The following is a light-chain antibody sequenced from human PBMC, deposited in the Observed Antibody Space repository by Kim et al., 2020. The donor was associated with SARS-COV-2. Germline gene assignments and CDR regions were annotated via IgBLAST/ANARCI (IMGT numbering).Light chain of an antibody. Sequence: ASVRHRITITWRASQVFRNYSAWYKQTPGKVPNPLIYAASALQSAVPSRFSGSGSGTYFTLTISSLQPEDVATYYSQKYTSAPRTSGKGTTVDIK. CDR2: AAS. CDR1: QVFRNY. CDR3: QKYTSAPRT. V-gene: IGKV1-27*01. J-gene: IGKJ1*01.